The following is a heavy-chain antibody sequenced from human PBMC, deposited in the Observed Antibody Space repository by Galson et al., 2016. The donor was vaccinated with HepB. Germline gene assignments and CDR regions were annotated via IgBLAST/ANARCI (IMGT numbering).Heavy chain of an antibody. CDR3: TRAVPAAPENGAFDV. CDR2: IYWNDDE. CDR1: GFSLTTPGVG. V-gene: IGHV2-5*01. D-gene: IGHD2-2*01. J-gene: IGHJ3*01. Sequence: PALVKPTQTLTLTCTFSGFSLTTPGVGVGWIRQPPGKALEWLAFIYWNDDERYSPSLKSRLSITKDTSKNQVVLTMTNMDPVDTATYYCTRAVPAAPENGAFDVWGQGTVVTVAS.